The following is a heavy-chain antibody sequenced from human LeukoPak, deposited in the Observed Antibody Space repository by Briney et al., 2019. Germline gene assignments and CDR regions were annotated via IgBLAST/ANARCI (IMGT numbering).Heavy chain of an antibody. V-gene: IGHV1-69*13. J-gene: IGHJ3*02. CDR2: IIPIFGTA. CDR3: ARSPVGASFDAFDI. Sequence: SVKVSCKASGGTFSSYAISWMRQAPGQGLEWMGGIIPIFGTANYAQKFQGRVTITADESTSTAYMELSSLRSEDTAVYYCARSPVGASFDAFDIWRQGTMVTVSS. CDR1: GGTFSSYA. D-gene: IGHD1-26*01.